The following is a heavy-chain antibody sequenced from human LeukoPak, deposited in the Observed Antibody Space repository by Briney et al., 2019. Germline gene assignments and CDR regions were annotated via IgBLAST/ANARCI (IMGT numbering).Heavy chain of an antibody. CDR1: GGSISSYY. V-gene: IGHV4-59*01. Sequence: PSETLSLTCTVSGGSISSYYWSWIRQPPGKGLEWIGYIYYSGRTNYNPSLKSRVTISVDTSKNQFSLKLSSVTAADTAVYYCASSHTILRGQFDYWGQGTLVTVSS. J-gene: IGHJ4*02. CDR3: ASSHTILRGQFDY. CDR2: IYYSGRT. D-gene: IGHD3-9*01.